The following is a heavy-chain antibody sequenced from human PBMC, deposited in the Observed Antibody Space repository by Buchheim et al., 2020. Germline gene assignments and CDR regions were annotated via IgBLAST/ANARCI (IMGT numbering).Heavy chain of an antibody. D-gene: IGHD6-19*01. Sequence: QVQLVESGGGVVQPGRSLRLSCAASGFTFSSYAMHWVRQAPGKGLERVAVISYDGSNKYYADSVKGRFTISRDNSKNTLYLQMNSLRAEDTAVYYCASHSKAVAGTGGDFDYWGQGTL. V-gene: IGHV3-30*04. CDR3: ASHSKAVAGTGGDFDY. CDR1: GFTFSSYA. CDR2: ISYDGSNK. J-gene: IGHJ4*02.